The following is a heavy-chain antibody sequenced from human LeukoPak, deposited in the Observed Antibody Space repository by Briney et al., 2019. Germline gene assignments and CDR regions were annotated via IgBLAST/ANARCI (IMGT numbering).Heavy chain of an antibody. J-gene: IGHJ4*02. V-gene: IGHV4-59*01. Sequence: CLWIRQSPGKGLEWIGYIYNSGNTNHNPSLKSRVTISVDTSKNQFSLKVNSVTAADTAVYYCARVGDSCFDYWGQGTLVTVSS. CDR2: IYNSGNT. D-gene: IGHD3-10*01. CDR3: ARVGDSCFDY.